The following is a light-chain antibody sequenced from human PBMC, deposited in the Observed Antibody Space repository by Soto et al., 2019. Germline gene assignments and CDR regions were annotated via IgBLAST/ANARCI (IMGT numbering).Light chain of an antibody. CDR3: SSYTITSTDV. J-gene: IGLJ1*01. CDR1: SSDVGGYNY. V-gene: IGLV2-14*01. CDR2: DVS. Sequence: QSVLTQPASVSGSLGQSVTIPCTGTSSDVGGYNYVSWYQQYPGNAPKLIIYDVSNRPSGVSNRFSGSKSGNTASLTISGLQAEDEAEYHCSSYTITSTDVFGAGTKVTVL.